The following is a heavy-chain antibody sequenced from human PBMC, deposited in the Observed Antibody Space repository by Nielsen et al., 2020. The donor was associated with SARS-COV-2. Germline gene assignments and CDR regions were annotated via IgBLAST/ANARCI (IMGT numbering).Heavy chain of an antibody. V-gene: IGHV4-59*01. D-gene: IGHD2-8*01. J-gene: IGHJ3*02. CDR3: ASTHAGDAFDI. Sequence: GSLRLSCTVSGGSISSYYWSWIRQPPGKGLEWFGYIYYSGSTNYNPSLKSRVTISVDTSKNQFSLKLSSVTAADTAVYYCASTHAGDAFDIWGQGTMVTVSS. CDR1: GGSISSYY. CDR2: IYYSGST.